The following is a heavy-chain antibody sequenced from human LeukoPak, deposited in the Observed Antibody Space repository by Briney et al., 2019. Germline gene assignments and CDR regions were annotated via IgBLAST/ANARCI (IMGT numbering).Heavy chain of an antibody. Sequence: SVKVSCKASGGTFSSYAISWVRQAPGQGRDWMGGIIPIFGTANYAQKFQGRVTITADKSTRTAYMELSSLRSEDTAVYYCAREEEVVVAANYYYYGMDVWGKGTTVSVSS. CDR2: IIPIFGTA. CDR1: GGTFSSYA. J-gene: IGHJ6*04. D-gene: IGHD2-15*01. CDR3: AREEEVVVAANYYYYGMDV. V-gene: IGHV1-69*06.